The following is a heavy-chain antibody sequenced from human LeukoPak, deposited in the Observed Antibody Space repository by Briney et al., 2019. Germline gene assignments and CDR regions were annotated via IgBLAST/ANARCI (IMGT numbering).Heavy chain of an antibody. CDR1: GFTFSSYS. CDR2: ISSSSSTI. Sequence: GGSLRLSCAASGFTFSSYSMNWVRQAPGKGLEWVSYISSSSSTIYYADSVKGRFTISRDNAKNSLYLQMNSLRAEDTAVYYCARLGYNWNDGYYYYMDVWGKGTTVTVSS. CDR3: ARLGYNWNDGYYYYMDV. J-gene: IGHJ6*03. D-gene: IGHD1-1*01. V-gene: IGHV3-48*01.